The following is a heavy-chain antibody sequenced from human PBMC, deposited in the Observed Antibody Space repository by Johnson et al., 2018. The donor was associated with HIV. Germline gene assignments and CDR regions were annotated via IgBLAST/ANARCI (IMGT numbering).Heavy chain of an antibody. D-gene: IGHD5-24*01. Sequence: VQLVESGGGLVQPGGSLRLSCAASGFTFSSYWMSWVRQAPGKGLEWVANIKQDGSEKYYVDSVKGRFTISRDNAKNSLYLQMNSLRAEDTAVYYCARDHEMATIGDAFDIWGQGTMVTVSP. CDR2: IKQDGSEK. CDR3: ARDHEMATIGDAFDI. J-gene: IGHJ3*02. V-gene: IGHV3-7*01. CDR1: GFTFSSYW.